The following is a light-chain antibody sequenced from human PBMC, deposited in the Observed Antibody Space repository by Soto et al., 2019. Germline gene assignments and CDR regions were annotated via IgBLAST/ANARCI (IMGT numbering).Light chain of an antibody. CDR2: DAS. CDR3: QQRANWPPLT. J-gene: IGKJ4*01. CDR1: RNIYNN. Sequence: EVVLTQSPATLSLSPGERATLSCRASRNIYNNLAWYQHRPGQAPRLLIHDASKRASGIPARFSGSGSGTDFTLTISSLEPEDFAVYYCQQRANWPPLTFGGGTKVELK. V-gene: IGKV3-11*01.